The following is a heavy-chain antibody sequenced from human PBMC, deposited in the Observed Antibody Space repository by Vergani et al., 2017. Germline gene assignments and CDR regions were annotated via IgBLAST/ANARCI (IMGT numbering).Heavy chain of an antibody. D-gene: IGHD3-22*01. J-gene: IGHJ4*02. Sequence: QVQLQESGPGLVKPSETLSLTCTVSGGSISSSSYYWGWIRQPPGKGLEWIGRIYTSGSTNYNPSLKSRVTMSVDTSKNQFSLKLSSVTAADTAVYYCARGGYYYDLDYWGQGTLVTVSS. CDR2: IYTSGST. V-gene: IGHV4-39*07. CDR3: ARGGYYYDLDY. CDR1: GGSISSSSYY.